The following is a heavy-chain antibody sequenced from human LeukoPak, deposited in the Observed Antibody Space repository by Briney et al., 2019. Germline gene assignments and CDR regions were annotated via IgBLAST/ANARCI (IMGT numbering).Heavy chain of an antibody. V-gene: IGHV1-46*01. J-gene: IGHJ4*02. Sequence: ASVKVSCKASGYTFTSYYMHWVRQPPGQGLEWMGIINPSGGSTSYAQKFQGRVTMTRDTSTSTVYMELSSLRSEDTAVYYCARDSAYCGGDCYSTFDYWGQGTLVTVSS. CDR2: INPSGGST. D-gene: IGHD2-21*02. CDR3: ARDSAYCGGDCYSTFDY. CDR1: GYTFTSYY.